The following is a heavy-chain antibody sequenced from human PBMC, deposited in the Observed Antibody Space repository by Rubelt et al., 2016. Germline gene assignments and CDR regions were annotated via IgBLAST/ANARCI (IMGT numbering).Heavy chain of an antibody. CDR1: FTFSDHA. CDR2: ISFDGTNE. V-gene: IGHV3-30*04. D-gene: IGHD6-6*01. Sequence: FTFSDHAMHWVRQAPGRGLEWVALISFDGTNEYYANSVQGRFTISRASSKNTLYLQMNSLRAEDTAVYFCARDARNYYYGMDVWGQGTTVTVSS. J-gene: IGHJ6*02. CDR3: ARDARNYYYGMDV.